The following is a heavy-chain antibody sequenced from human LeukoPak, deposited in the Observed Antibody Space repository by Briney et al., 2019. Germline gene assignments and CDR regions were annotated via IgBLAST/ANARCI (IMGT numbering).Heavy chain of an antibody. J-gene: IGHJ3*02. CDR2: INHSGST. CDR3: ARYPNSSSWYERDAFDI. CDR1: GGSFSGYY. D-gene: IGHD6-13*01. V-gene: IGHV4-34*01. Sequence: SETLSLTCAVYGGSFSGYYWSWIRQPPGKGREWIGEINHSGSTNYNPSLKSRVTISVDTSKNQFSLKLSSVTAADTAVYYCARYPNSSSWYERDAFDIWGQGTMVTVSS.